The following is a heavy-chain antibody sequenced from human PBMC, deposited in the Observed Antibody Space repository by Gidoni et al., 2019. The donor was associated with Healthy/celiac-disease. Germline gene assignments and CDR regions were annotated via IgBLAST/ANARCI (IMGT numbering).Heavy chain of an antibody. J-gene: IGHJ4*02. CDR3: AKNPYGDYPYYFDY. CDR1: GFTFSSYG. D-gene: IGHD4-17*01. V-gene: IGHV3-30*18. CDR2: ISYDGSNK. Sequence: QVQLVESGGGVVQPGRSLRLSCAASGFTFSSYGMHWVRQAPGKGLEWVAVISYDGSNKYYADSVKGRFTISRDNSKNTLYLQMNSLRAENTAVYYCAKNPYGDYPYYFDYWGQGTLVTVSS.